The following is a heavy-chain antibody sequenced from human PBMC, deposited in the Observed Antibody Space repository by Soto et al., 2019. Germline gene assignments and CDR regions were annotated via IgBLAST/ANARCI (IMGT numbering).Heavy chain of an antibody. Sequence: QLVESGGGVVQPGGSLRLSCAASGFAFSRFALHWLRKAPGTGLEWVALISYDGTTKYYPDAVKGRFAISRDNSNNTLYREMNSLRPEDTAFYYCVRDPCGDCFDWYVDLWGHGTLVTVSS. J-gene: IGHJ2*01. V-gene: IGHV3-30*09. CDR2: ISYDGTTK. D-gene: IGHD2-21*02. CDR3: VRDPCGDCFDWYVDL. CDR1: GFAFSRFA.